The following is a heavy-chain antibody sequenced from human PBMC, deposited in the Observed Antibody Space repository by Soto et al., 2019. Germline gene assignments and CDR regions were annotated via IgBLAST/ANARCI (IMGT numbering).Heavy chain of an antibody. J-gene: IGHJ4*02. Sequence: ASVKVSCKASGYTFTSYAMHWVRQAPGQRLEWMGWINAGNGNTKYSQKFQGRVTITRDTSASTAYMELSSLRSEDTAVYYCARGGSSGYYRTPDDYWGQGTLVTVSS. CDR2: INAGNGNT. V-gene: IGHV1-3*01. CDR1: GYTFTSYA. D-gene: IGHD3-22*01. CDR3: ARGGSSGYYRTPDDY.